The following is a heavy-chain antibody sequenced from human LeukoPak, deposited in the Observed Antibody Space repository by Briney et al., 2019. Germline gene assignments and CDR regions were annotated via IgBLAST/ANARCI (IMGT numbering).Heavy chain of an antibody. D-gene: IGHD3-3*01. CDR2: IWYDGSDK. Sequence: GGSLRLSCAASGFTFSSYGMHWVRQAPGKGLEWVAVIWYDGSDKYYADSVKGRFTISRDNSKNTLYLQMNSLRAEDTAVYYCAKGSVGVVISLFDYWGQGTLVTVSS. V-gene: IGHV3-33*06. CDR3: AKGSVGVVISLFDY. CDR1: GFTFSSYG. J-gene: IGHJ4*02.